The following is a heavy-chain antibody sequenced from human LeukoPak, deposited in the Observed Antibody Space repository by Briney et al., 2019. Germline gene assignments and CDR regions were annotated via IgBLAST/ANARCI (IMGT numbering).Heavy chain of an antibody. D-gene: IGHD5-24*01. Sequence: SCKASGYTFTSYYMHWVRQAPGKGLEWVAVISYDGSNKYYADSVKGRFTISRDNSKNTLYLQMNSLRAEDTAVYYCAKEFPTGYKYQYYFDYWGQGTLVAVSS. CDR2: ISYDGSNK. V-gene: IGHV3-30*18. CDR1: GYTFTSYY. J-gene: IGHJ4*02. CDR3: AKEFPTGYKYQYYFDY.